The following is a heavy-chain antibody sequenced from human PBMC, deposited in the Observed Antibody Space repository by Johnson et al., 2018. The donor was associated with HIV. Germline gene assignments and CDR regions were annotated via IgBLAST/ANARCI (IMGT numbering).Heavy chain of an antibody. CDR1: GFTVSRNY. D-gene: IGHD3-22*01. CDR2: IHSGGIT. J-gene: IGHJ3*02. V-gene: IGHV3-66*01. Sequence: MQLVESGGGLVQPGGSLRLSCAASGFTVSRNYMSWVRQAPGKGLERVSVIHSGGITYYADSVKGRFTISRDNSKNTLYLQMNSLRAEDTAVYFCARDRRYYDSSGYYHDAFDIWGQGTMVTVSS. CDR3: ARDRRYYDSSGYYHDAFDI.